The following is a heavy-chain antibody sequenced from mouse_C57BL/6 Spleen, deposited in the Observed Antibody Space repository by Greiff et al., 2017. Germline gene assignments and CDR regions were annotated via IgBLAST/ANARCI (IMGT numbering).Heavy chain of an antibody. CDR1: GFSFNTYA. V-gene: IGHV10-1*01. CDR3: VTYYDYDEGYAMDY. J-gene: IGHJ4*01. CDR2: IRSKSNNYAT. D-gene: IGHD2-4*01. Sequence: EVQGVESGGGLVQPKGSLKLSCAASGFSFNTYAMNWVRQAPGKGLEWVARIRSKSNNYATYYADSVKDRFTISRDDSESMLYLQMNNLKTEDTAMYYCVTYYDYDEGYAMDYWGQGTSVTVSS.